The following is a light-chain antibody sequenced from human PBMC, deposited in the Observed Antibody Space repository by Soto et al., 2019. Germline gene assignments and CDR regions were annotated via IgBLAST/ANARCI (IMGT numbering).Light chain of an antibody. V-gene: IGLV1-40*01. CDR1: SSNIGAGYD. CDR2: GNS. CDR3: QSYDSSLSAHVV. Sequence: QSVRTQPPSVSGAPGQRVTISCTGSSSNIGAGYDVHWYQQLPGTAPKLLIYGNSNRPSGVPDRFSGSKSGTSASLAITGLQAEDEADYYCQSYDSSLSAHVVFGGGTKLTVL. J-gene: IGLJ2*01.